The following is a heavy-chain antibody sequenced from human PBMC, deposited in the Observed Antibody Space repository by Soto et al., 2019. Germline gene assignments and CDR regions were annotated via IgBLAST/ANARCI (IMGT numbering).Heavy chain of an antibody. Sequence: GGSLRLSCAASGFTFSSYAMHWVRQAPGKGLEWVAVISYDGSNKYYADSVKGRFTISRDNSKNTLYLQMNSLRAEDTAVYYCASWVSPHFDYWGPGTLVTVSS. CDR3: ASWVSPHFDY. D-gene: IGHD2-8*01. CDR1: GFTFSSYA. J-gene: IGHJ4*02. CDR2: ISYDGSNK. V-gene: IGHV3-30-3*01.